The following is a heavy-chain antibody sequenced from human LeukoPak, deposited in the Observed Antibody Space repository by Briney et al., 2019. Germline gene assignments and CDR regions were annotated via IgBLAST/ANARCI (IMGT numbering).Heavy chain of an antibody. J-gene: IGHJ4*02. CDR1: GGTFSSYA. D-gene: IGHD1-26*01. CDR2: IIPILGIA. V-gene: IGHV1-69*04. CDR3: ARDLGAYYYFDY. Sequence: SEKVSCKASGGTFSSYAISWVRQAPGQGLEWMGRIIPILGIANYAQKFQGRVTITADKSTSTAYMELSSLRSEDTAVYYCARDLGAYYYFDYWGQGTLVTVSS.